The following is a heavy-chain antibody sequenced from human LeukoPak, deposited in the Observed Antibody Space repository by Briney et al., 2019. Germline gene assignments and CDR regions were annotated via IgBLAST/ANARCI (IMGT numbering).Heavy chain of an antibody. Sequence: PSGTLSLTCAVSGGSISSSNWRSWVRQPPGKGLEWIGEIYHSESTNYNPSLKSRVTISVDKSKNQFSMKLSSVTAADTAVYYCARVGDYGGNSIDYWAQGTLVTVSS. CDR3: ARVGDYGGNSIDY. CDR1: GGSISSSNW. CDR2: IYHSEST. V-gene: IGHV4-4*02. J-gene: IGHJ4*02. D-gene: IGHD4-23*01.